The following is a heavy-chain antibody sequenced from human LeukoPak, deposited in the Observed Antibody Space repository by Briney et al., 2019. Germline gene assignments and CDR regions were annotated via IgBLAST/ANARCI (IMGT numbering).Heavy chain of an antibody. CDR2: ISSSSSYI. CDR3: ARDGRRPYGEYFRFDY. J-gene: IGHJ4*02. CDR1: GFTFSSYS. V-gene: IGHV3-21*01. D-gene: IGHD4-17*01. Sequence: GGSLRLSCAASGFTFSSYSMNWVRQAPGKGLEWASSISSSSSYIYYADSVKGRFTISRDNAKNSLYLQMNSLRAEDTAVYYCARDGRRPYGEYFRFDYWGQGTLVTVSS.